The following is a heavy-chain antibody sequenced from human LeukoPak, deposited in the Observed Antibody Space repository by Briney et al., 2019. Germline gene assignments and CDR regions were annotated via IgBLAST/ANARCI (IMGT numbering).Heavy chain of an antibody. CDR1: GFTFSSYE. Sequence: GGSLRLSCAASGFTFSSYEMNWVRQAPGKGLEWVSYISSSGSTIYYADSVKGRFTISRDNSKNTLYLQMNSLRAEDTDVYYCAKSTHYYDSSGGFDYWGQGTLVTVSS. CDR3: AKSTHYYDSSGGFDY. V-gene: IGHV3-48*03. D-gene: IGHD3-22*01. CDR2: ISSSGSTI. J-gene: IGHJ4*02.